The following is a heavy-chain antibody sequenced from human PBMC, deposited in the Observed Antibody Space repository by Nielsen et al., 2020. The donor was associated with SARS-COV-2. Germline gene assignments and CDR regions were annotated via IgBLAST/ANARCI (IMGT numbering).Heavy chain of an antibody. CDR2: ISSSGSTI. CDR1: GFTFSSYE. V-gene: IGHV3-48*03. Sequence: GESLKISCAASGFTFSSYEMNWVRQAPGKGLEWVSYISSSGSTIYYADSVKGRFTISRDNAKNSLYLQMNSLRAEDTAVYYCAREAAAGRENWFDPWGQGTLVTVSS. J-gene: IGHJ5*02. D-gene: IGHD6-13*01. CDR3: AREAAAGRENWFDP.